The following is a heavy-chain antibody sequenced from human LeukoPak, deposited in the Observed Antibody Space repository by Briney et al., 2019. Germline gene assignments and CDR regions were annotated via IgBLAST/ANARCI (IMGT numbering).Heavy chain of an antibody. J-gene: IGHJ6*03. CDR1: GFTFSSYS. CDR3: ARDGRQSGYYDRRDYMDV. D-gene: IGHD3-3*01. CDR2: ISSSSSYI. V-gene: IGHV3-21*01. Sequence: MPGGSLRLSCAASGFTFSSYSMNWVRQAPGKGLEWVSSISSSSSYIYYADSVKGRFTISRDNAKNSLYLQMNSLRAEDTAVYYCARDGRQSGYYDRRDYMDVWGKGTTVTVSS.